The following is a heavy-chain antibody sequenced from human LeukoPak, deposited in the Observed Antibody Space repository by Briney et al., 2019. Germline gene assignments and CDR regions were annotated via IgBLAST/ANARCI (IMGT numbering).Heavy chain of an antibody. Sequence: GESLKISCKGSGYSFTSYCIGWVRQIPGKSLEWMAIIYPADSDIRYSPSFQRQATISADKSISTAYLQWSSLKASDTAMYYCARSLTAAAGDYWGQGTLVTVSS. D-gene: IGHD6-25*01. CDR1: GYSFTSYC. V-gene: IGHV5-51*01. J-gene: IGHJ4*02. CDR3: ARSLTAAAGDY. CDR2: IYPADSDI.